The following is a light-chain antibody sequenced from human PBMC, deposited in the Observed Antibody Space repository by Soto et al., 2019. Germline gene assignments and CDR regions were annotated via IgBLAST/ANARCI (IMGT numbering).Light chain of an antibody. Sequence: ALTQPASVSGSPGQSITISCTGTSSDVVGYNYVSWYQQHPGKAPKLMIYEVSNRPSGVSNRFSGSKSGNTASLTISGLQAEDEADYYCSSYTSSSPYVFGTGTKLTVL. V-gene: IGLV2-14*01. J-gene: IGLJ1*01. CDR2: EVS. CDR1: SSDVVGYNY. CDR3: SSYTSSSPYV.